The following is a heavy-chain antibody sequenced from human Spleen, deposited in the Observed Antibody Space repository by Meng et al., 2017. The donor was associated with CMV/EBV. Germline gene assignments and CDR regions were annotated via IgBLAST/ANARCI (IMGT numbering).Heavy chain of an antibody. D-gene: IGHD1-26*01. CDR2: ISYSGST. CDR3: GLGLGSYFYVMDV. J-gene: IGHJ6*02. Sequence: SGPTLVKPTQTLTLTCTFSGFSLNTGGVGVGWIRQPPGKGLEWIGSISYSGSTYYNPSLKSRVTISVDTSKNQFSLKLTSVTAADTALYYCGLGLGSYFYVMDVWGQGTTVTVSS. CDR1: GFSLNTGGVG. V-gene: IGHV4-39*01.